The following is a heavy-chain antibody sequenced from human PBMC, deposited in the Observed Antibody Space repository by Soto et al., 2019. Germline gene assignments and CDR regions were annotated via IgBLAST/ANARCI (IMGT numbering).Heavy chain of an antibody. Sequence: GGSLRLSCAASGFSFSTYGMHWVRQAPGKGLEWVAFISNDGSNKYYADSVKGRFTISRDNSKNTLYLQMNSLRAEDTAVYYYGISGYYYESAYWGQGTLVTVSS. D-gene: IGHD3-22*01. CDR3: GISGYYYESAY. J-gene: IGHJ4*02. CDR2: ISNDGSNK. V-gene: IGHV3-30*03. CDR1: GFSFSTYG.